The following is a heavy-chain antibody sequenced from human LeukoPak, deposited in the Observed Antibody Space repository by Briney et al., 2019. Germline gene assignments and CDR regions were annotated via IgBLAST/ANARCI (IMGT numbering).Heavy chain of an antibody. J-gene: IGHJ4*02. D-gene: IGHD4-11*01. Sequence: GESLKISCKGAGYRFTTYWIGLGRQMPGKGLEWVGSLYPADSDTRYSPSFQGHVTISADKSISTAYLQWSSLEASDTAMYYCARLMTTVTTGGDYWGQGTLVTVSS. CDR1: GYRFTTYW. CDR2: LYPADSDT. CDR3: ARLMTTVTTGGDY. V-gene: IGHV5-51*01.